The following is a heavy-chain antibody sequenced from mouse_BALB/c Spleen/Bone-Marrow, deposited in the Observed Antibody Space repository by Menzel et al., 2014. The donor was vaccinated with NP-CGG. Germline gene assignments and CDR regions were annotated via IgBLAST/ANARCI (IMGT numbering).Heavy chain of an antibody. J-gene: IGHJ3*01. V-gene: IGHV1-9*01. Sequence: VKLMESGAELMKPGASVKISCKATGYTFSSYWIEWVKQRPGRGLEWIGEILPGSGSTNYNEKFKGKATFTADTSSNTAYMQLSSLTSEDSAVYYCARRVPFAYWGQGTLVTVSA. CDR2: ILPGSGST. CDR1: GYTFSSYW. CDR3: ARRVPFAY.